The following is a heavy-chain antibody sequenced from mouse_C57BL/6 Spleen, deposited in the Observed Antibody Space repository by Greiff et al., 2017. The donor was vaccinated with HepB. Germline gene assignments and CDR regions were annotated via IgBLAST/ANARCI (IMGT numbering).Heavy chain of an antibody. J-gene: IGHJ4*01. CDR3: ARHEGYGSSWDYYAMDY. CDR1: GYTFTEYT. V-gene: IGHV1-62-2*01. Sequence: VQGVESGAELVKPGASVKLSCKASGYTFTEYTIHWVKQRSGQGLEWIGWFYPGSGSIKYNEKFKDKATLTADKSSSTVYMELSRLTSEDSAVYFCARHEGYGSSWDYYAMDYWGQGTSVTVSS. D-gene: IGHD1-1*01. CDR2: FYPGSGSI.